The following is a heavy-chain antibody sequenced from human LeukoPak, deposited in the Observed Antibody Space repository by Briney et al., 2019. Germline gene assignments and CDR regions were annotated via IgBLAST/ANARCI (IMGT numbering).Heavy chain of an antibody. J-gene: IGHJ4*02. Sequence: SETLSLTCAVYGGSFSSYYWSWIRQPPGKGLEWIGYIYYSGSTNYNPSLKSRVTISVDTSKNQFSLKLSSVTAADTAVYYCARHSRYSGSYYPFDYWGQGTLVTVSS. D-gene: IGHD1-26*01. CDR3: ARHSRYSGSYYPFDY. CDR1: GGSFSSYY. V-gene: IGHV4-59*08. CDR2: IYYSGST.